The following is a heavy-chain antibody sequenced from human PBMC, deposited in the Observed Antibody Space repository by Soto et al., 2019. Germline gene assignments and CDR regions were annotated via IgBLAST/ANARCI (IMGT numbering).Heavy chain of an antibody. CDR3: ARPTLAVAGDYYGMDV. V-gene: IGHV4-59*01. J-gene: IGHJ6*02. D-gene: IGHD6-19*01. Sequence: KPSETLSLTCTVSGGSISSYYWSWIRQPPGKGLEWIGNIYYSGSTNYNPSLKSRVTISVDTSKNQFSLKLSSVTAADTAVYYCARPTLAVAGDYYGMDVWGQGTTVTVSS. CDR2: IYYSGST. CDR1: GGSISSYY.